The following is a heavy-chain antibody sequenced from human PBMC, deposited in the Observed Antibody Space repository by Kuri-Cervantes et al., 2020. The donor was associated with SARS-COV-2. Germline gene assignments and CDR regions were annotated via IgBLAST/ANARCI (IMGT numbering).Heavy chain of an antibody. CDR3: ARDYSVRYFGWLLSVGGMDV. V-gene: IGHV3-30*04. D-gene: IGHD3-9*01. CDR1: GFTFSSYA. CDR2: ISYDGSNK. J-gene: IGHJ6*03. Sequence: LSLTCAASGFTFSSYAMHWVRQAPGKGLEWVAVISYDGSNKYYADSVKGRFTISRDNSKNTLYLQMNSLRAEDTAVYYCARDYSVRYFGWLLSVGGMDVWGKGTTVTVSS.